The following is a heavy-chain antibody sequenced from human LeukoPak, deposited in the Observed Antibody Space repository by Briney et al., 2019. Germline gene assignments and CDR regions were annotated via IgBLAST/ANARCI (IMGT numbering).Heavy chain of an antibody. D-gene: IGHD2-15*01. V-gene: IGHV3-11*01. CDR1: GFTFSDYY. CDR2: ISSSGSTV. CDR3: ARGTATLAPLNY. Sequence: GVSLRLSCAASGFTFSDYYMSWIRQAPGKGLEWVSYISSSGSTVYYADSVKGRFTISRDNAKNSLYLQMNSLRAKDTAVYYCARGTATLAPLNYWGQGTLVTVSS. J-gene: IGHJ4*02.